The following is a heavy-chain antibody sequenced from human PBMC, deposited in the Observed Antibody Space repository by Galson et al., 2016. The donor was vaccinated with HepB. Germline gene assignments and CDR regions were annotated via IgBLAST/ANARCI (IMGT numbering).Heavy chain of an antibody. D-gene: IGHD1-14*01. V-gene: IGHV3-30*03. CDR1: GFTFSTYG. J-gene: IGHJ6*02. CDR2: ISFEGNKQ. Sequence: SLRLSCADSGFTFSTYGMHWVRQAPGEGLEWVAAISFEGNKQHYADSVKGRFTVSRDNSKNTLYLQMNNLTPDDTAIYYGARGGGTSSYYYWGMDVWGQGTTVTVSS. CDR3: ARGGGTSSYYYWGMDV.